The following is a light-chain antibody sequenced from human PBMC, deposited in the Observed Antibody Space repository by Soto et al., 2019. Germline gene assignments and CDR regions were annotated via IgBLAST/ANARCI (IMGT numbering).Light chain of an antibody. CDR3: SSYTGARAPYV. CDR2: EVT. CDR1: SSDVGSYNF. J-gene: IGLJ1*01. Sequence: QSVLTQPPSASGSPGQSVTISCTGTSSDVGSYNFVSWYQQHPGKAPKLLIYEVTKRPSGVPDRFSGSKSANTASLTVSGLQAEDEAEYFCSSYTGARAPYVFGTGTKVTVL. V-gene: IGLV2-8*01.